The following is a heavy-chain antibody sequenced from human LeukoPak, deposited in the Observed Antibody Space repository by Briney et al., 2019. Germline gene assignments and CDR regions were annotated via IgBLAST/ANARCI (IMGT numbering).Heavy chain of an antibody. Sequence: GGSLRLSCAASGFTFSSYAMSWVRRAPGKGLEWVSAISGSGGSTYYADSVKGRFTISRDNSKNTLYLQMNSLRAEDTAVYYCATYCSSTSCYLRLKDYWGQGTLVTVSS. CDR3: ATYCSSTSCYLRLKDY. CDR1: GFTFSSYA. V-gene: IGHV3-23*01. CDR2: ISGSGGST. D-gene: IGHD2-2*01. J-gene: IGHJ4*02.